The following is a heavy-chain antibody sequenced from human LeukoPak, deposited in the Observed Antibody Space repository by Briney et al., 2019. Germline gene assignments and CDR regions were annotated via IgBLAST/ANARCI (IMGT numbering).Heavy chain of an antibody. D-gene: IGHD3-22*01. CDR2: INHSGST. CDR1: GFTFSSYA. J-gene: IGHJ4*02. V-gene: IGHV4-34*01. CDR3: ARQRTYYYDSSGYYY. Sequence: PGGSLRLSCAASGFTFSSYAMSWVRQPPGKGLEWIGEINHSGSTNYNPSLKSRVTISVDTSKNQFSLKLSSVTAADTAVYYCARQRTYYYDSSGYYYWGQGTLVTVSS.